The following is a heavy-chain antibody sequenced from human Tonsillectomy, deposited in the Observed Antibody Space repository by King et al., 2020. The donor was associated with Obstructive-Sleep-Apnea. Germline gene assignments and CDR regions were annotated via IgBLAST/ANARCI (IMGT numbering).Heavy chain of an antibody. D-gene: IGHD6-13*01. CDR2: IYYTGST. Sequence: VQLQESGPGLVKPSETLSLTCTVSGGSISSYYWSWTRQPPGKGLEWIGYIYYTGSTNYNPSLKSRVTISLDTSKNQFSLKLNSVTAADTAVYYCARYTSSWYGYFDYWGQGTLVTVSS. V-gene: IGHV4-59*08. CDR3: ARYTSSWYGYFDY. J-gene: IGHJ4*02. CDR1: GGSISSYY.